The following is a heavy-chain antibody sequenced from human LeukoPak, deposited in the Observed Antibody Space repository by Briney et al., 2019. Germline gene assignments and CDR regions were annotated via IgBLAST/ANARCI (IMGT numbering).Heavy chain of an antibody. V-gene: IGHV3-43*01. Sequence: GGSLRLACAASGFMFDDYTMHWVRQSPGKGLEWVSLISWDGATTYYADSVRGRFTISRDNSKNSLHLEMNSLKSEDTALYYCARDRWYSSDDTSMHFYAMDVWGHGTTVTVSS. D-gene: IGHD5-12*01. CDR3: ARDRWYSSDDTSMHFYAMDV. CDR2: ISWDGATT. CDR1: GFMFDDYT. J-gene: IGHJ6*02.